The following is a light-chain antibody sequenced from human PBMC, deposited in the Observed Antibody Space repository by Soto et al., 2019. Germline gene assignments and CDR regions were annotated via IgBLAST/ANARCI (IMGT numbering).Light chain of an antibody. Sequence: EIVLTQSPDTLSLSPGERATLSCRASQIVNNNALAWYQQTLGQAPRHLIYGASRRPVGIPDKFSGSGSGTDFTFTIKRLEPEDFAVYYCQQYAGSPYTFAQGTKLEI. CDR1: QIVNNNA. V-gene: IGKV3-20*01. CDR3: QQYAGSPYT. J-gene: IGKJ2*01. CDR2: GAS.